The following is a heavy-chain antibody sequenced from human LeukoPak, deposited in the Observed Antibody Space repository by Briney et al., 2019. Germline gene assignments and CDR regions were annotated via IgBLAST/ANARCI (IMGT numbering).Heavy chain of an antibody. D-gene: IGHD6-13*01. V-gene: IGHV4-39*01. CDR1: GGSICSSSYY. CDR2: VDYSGST. CDR3: ARLNVFSYRSDY. J-gene: IGHJ4*02. Sequence: PSETLSLTCTVSGGSICSSSYYWAWIRQPPGKGLEWIGSVDYSGSTYHNPSLKSRVTISVDTSKNQFSLKLSSVTAADTAVYYCARLNVFSYRSDYWGQGTLVTVSS.